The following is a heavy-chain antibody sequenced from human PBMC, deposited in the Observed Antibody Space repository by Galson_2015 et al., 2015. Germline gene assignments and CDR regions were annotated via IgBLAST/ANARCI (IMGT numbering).Heavy chain of an antibody. D-gene: IGHD4-17*01. V-gene: IGHV3-30-3*01. CDR2: ISYDGSKK. J-gene: IGHJ3*02. Sequence: SLRLSCAASGFTFSAYAMHWVRQAPGKGLEWVAVISYDGSKKYYADSVKGRFTTSRDNSRNTLFLQMSSLRVEDTAIYYCAKDPNGDYVGAFDTWGHGTLVTVSS. CDR1: GFTFSAYA. CDR3: AKDPNGDYVGAFDT.